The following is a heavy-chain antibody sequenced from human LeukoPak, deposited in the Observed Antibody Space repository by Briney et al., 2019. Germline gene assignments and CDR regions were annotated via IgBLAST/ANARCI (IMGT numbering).Heavy chain of an antibody. CDR2: IHYSGST. J-gene: IGHJ4*02. Sequence: SETLSLTCTVSGGSISGYYWSWLRQPPGKGLEWIGYIHYSGSTNYNPSLKSRVTISLDTSKKQFFLRLSSVTAADTAVYYSAMYDSFFDYCGQGTLVTVSS. D-gene: IGHD1-1*01. CDR3: AMYDSFFDY. CDR1: GGSISGYY. V-gene: IGHV4-59*08.